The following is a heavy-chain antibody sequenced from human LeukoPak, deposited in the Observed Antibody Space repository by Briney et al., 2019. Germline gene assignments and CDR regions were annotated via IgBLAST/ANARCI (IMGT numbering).Heavy chain of an antibody. J-gene: IGHJ4*02. V-gene: IGHV1-46*01. CDR3: ARAISIMVRGVMAAHY. Sequence: ASVKVSCKASGYTFTSCYMHWVRQAPGQGREWMGIINPSGGSTSYAQKFQGRVTMTRDTSTSTVYMELSSLRSEDTAVYYCARAISIMVRGVMAAHYSSQGTLVTVSS. CDR2: INPSGGST. CDR1: GYTFTSCY. D-gene: IGHD3-10*01.